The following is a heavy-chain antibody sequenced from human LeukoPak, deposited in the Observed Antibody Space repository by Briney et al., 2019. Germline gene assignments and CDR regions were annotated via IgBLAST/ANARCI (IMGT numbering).Heavy chain of an antibody. Sequence: SVKVSCKASGNSISNYAVSWVRQAPGQGFEWMGGIIPIFGTANYAQKFQGRVTITADESTSTAYMELSSLRSEDTAVYYCARGLAVAGTGNWFDPWGQGTLVTVSS. J-gene: IGHJ5*02. CDR2: IIPIFGTA. V-gene: IGHV1-69*13. CDR3: ARGLAVAGTGNWFDP. D-gene: IGHD6-19*01. CDR1: GNSISNYA.